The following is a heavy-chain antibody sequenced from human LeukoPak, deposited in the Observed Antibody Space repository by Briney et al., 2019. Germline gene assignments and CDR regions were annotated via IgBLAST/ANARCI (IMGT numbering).Heavy chain of an antibody. CDR3: ARLGIAAAGHDAFDI. V-gene: IGHV5-51*01. CDR2: IYPGDSDT. D-gene: IGHD6-13*01. CDR1: GYSFTSYW. Sequence: GESLKISCKGSGYSFTSYWIGWVRQMPGKGLEWMGIIYPGDSDTRYSPSFQGQVTISADKSISTAYLQWSSLKASDTAMYHCARLGIAAAGHDAFDIWGQGTMVTVSS. J-gene: IGHJ3*02.